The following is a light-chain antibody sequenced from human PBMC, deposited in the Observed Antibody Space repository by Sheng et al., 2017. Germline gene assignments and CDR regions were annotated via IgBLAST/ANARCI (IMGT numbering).Light chain of an antibody. J-gene: IGKJ5*01. CDR1: QSVTGSY. Sequence: EIVLTQSPGTLSLSPGERATLSCRASQSVTGSYLAWYQQKPGQAPRLLIYGASSRATGIPDRFSGSGSGTDFTLTISRLEPEDFAVYYCQQYGGSPLITFGQGTRLDIK. V-gene: IGKV3-20*01. CDR2: GAS. CDR3: QQYGGSPLIT.